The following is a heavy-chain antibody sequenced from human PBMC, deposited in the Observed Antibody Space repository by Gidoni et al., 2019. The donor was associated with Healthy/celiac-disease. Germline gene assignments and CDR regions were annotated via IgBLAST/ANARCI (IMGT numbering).Heavy chain of an antibody. CDR1: GFTFSSYG. J-gene: IGHJ4*02. CDR3: AKDQRGYYFDY. D-gene: IGHD3-22*01. V-gene: IGHV3-30*18. Sequence: QVQLVESGGGVVQPGRSLRLSCAASGFTFSSYGMHWVRQAPGKGLEWVAVISYDGSNKYYADSGKGRFTISRDNSKNTLYLQMNSLRAEDTAVYYCAKDQRGYYFDYWGQGTLVTVSS. CDR2: ISYDGSNK.